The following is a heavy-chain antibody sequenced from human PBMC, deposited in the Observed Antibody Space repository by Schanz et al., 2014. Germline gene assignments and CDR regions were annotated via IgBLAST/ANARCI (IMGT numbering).Heavy chain of an antibody. CDR1: GFTFNNYG. CDR3: ARGYSNIWSPMAY. D-gene: IGHD6-13*01. Sequence: QVQLVESGGGVVQPGGSLRLSCAASGFTFNNYGMHWVRQAPGKGLEWVAVIWYDGTDRYYADSVKGRFTISRDNSKNTLYLQMNSLRAEDTAVYYCARGYSNIWSPMAYWGQGTLVAVSS. J-gene: IGHJ4*02. CDR2: IWYDGTDR. V-gene: IGHV3-33*01.